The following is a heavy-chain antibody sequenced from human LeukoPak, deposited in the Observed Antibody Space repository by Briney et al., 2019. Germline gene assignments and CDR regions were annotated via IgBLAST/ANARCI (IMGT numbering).Heavy chain of an antibody. V-gene: IGHV3-53*01. Sequence: GGSLRLSCAASGFTVSSNYMNWVRQAPGKGLEWVSVIYSGGSTYYADSVKGRFTISRDNSKSTLSLQMNSLRAEDTAIYYCATYRQVLLPFESWGQGTLVTVSS. CDR2: IYSGGST. CDR3: ATYRQVLLPFES. CDR1: GFTVSSNY. J-gene: IGHJ4*02. D-gene: IGHD2-8*02.